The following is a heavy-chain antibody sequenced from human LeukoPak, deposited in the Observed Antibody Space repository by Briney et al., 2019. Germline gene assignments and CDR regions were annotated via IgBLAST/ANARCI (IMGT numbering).Heavy chain of an antibody. CDR2: ISSTVINT. CDR1: GFTFSNYA. J-gene: IGHJ4*02. CDR3: AKGTVRFLEWSQRGYFDY. V-gene: IGHV3-23*01. Sequence: PGGSLRLSCAASGFTFSNYAMTWVRQAPGKGLEWVSSISSTVINTYNADSVKGRLTISRDNSKNTLYLQMNSLRADDTAIYYCAKGTVRFLEWSQRGYFDYWGQGILVTVSS. D-gene: IGHD3-3*01.